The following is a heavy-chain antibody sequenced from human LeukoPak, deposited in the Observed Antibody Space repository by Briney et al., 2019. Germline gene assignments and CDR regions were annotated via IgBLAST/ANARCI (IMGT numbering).Heavy chain of an antibody. CDR2: INPSGGST. V-gene: IGHV1-46*01. Sequence: GASVKVSCKASGYTFTSYYMHWVRQAPGQGLEWMGIINPSGGSTSYAQKFQGRVTMTRDTSTSTVYIELSSLRSEDTAVYYCASGGPYYYGSGSYLNWFDPWGQGTLVTVSS. J-gene: IGHJ5*02. CDR1: GYTFTSYY. CDR3: ASGGPYYYGSGSYLNWFDP. D-gene: IGHD3-10*01.